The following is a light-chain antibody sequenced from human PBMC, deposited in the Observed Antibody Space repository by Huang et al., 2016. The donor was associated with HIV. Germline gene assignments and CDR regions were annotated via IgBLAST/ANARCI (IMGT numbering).Light chain of an antibody. Sequence: EIVMTQSPATLSLSPGERATLSCRASQSVNSKLAWYQQKPGQAPRLLIYGASTRATGVPGRFSGSGSGTEFTLTISSLQSEDFEVYYCQQYSKWPPNTFGQGTKLESK. CDR3: QQYSKWPPNT. V-gene: IGKV3-15*01. CDR1: QSVNSK. CDR2: GAS. J-gene: IGKJ2*01.